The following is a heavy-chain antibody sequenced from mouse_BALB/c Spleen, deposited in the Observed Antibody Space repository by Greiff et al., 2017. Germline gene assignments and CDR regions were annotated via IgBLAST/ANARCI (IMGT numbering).Heavy chain of an antibody. J-gene: IGHJ3*01. CDR1: GFNIKDYY. V-gene: IGHV14-1*02. CDR3: ARQDYCNSWFAY. D-gene: IGHD2-1*01. CDR2: IDPENGNT. Sequence: EVQLQQSGAELVRPGASVKLSCKASGFNIKDYYMHWVKQRPEQGLEWIGWIDPENGNTIYDPKFQGKASITADKSSNTAYLQLSSLTSEDTAVCYCARQDYCNSWFAYWGQGTLVTVSA.